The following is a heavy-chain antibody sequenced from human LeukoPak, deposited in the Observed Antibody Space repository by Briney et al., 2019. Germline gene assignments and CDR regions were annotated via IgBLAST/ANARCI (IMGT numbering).Heavy chain of an antibody. Sequence: GGSLRLSCAASGFTFSSYSMNWVRQAPGKGLEGVSYISSSSSTIYYADSVKGRFTISRDNAKNSLYLQMNSLRAEDTAVYYCAREGIGMASPFDYWGQGTLVTVSS. V-gene: IGHV3-48*01. D-gene: IGHD6-19*01. CDR3: AREGIGMASPFDY. CDR1: GFTFSSYS. CDR2: ISSSSSTI. J-gene: IGHJ4*02.